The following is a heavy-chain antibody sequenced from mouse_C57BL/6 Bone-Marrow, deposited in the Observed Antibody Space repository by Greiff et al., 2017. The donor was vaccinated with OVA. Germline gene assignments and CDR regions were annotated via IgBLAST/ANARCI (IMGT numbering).Heavy chain of an antibody. CDR2: IDPSDSYT. J-gene: IGHJ2*01. V-gene: IGHV1-50*01. CDR3: ARDYDYDAVYYFDY. CDR1: GYTFTSYW. D-gene: IGHD2-4*01. Sequence: QVQLQQPGAELVKPGASVKLSCKASGYTFTSYWMQWVKQRPGQGLEWIGEIDPSDSYTNSNQKFKGKATLTVDTSSSTAYMQLSSLTSEDSAVYYCARDYDYDAVYYFDYWGQGTTLTVSS.